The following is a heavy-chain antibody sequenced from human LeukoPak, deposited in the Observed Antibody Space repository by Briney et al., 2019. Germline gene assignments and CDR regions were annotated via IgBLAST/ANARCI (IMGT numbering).Heavy chain of an antibody. D-gene: IGHD5-12*01. CDR2: INHSGST. V-gene: IGHV4-34*01. CDR1: GGSFSGYY. Sequence: SETLSLTCAVYGGSFSGYYWSWIRQPPGKGLEWIGEINHSGSTNYNPSLKSRVTISVDTSKNQFSLKLSSVTAADTAVYYCARGQSGSYYYYYYYMDVWGKGTTATVSS. CDR3: ARGQSGSYYYYYYYMDV. J-gene: IGHJ6*03.